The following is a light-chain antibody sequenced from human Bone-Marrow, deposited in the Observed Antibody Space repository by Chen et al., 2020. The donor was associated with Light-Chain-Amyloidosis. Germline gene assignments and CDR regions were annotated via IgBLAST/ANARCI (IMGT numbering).Light chain of an antibody. J-gene: IGKJ4*01. V-gene: IGKV2-28*01. CDR2: LGS. Sequence: DIVMTQSPISLSVTPGEPASISCRSSQSLLHSNRYTYLDWYLQKPGQSPQLLIYLGSNRASGGPDRFSGSGSGTDFTLKISRVEAEDVGVYYCMQALQTPLTFGGGTKVEI. CDR3: MQALQTPLT. CDR1: QSLLHSNRYTY.